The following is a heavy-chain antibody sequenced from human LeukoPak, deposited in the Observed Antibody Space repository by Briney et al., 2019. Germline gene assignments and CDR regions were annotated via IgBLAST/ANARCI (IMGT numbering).Heavy chain of an antibody. CDR3: ARAEGYYDSSGNDAFDI. V-gene: IGHV3-33*01. Sequence: GGSLRLSCAASGFTFSSYGMHWVRQAPGKGLEWVAVIWYDGSNKYYADSVKGRFTISRDNSKNTLYLQMNSLRAEDTAVYYCARAEGYYDSSGNDAFDIWGQGTMVTVSS. CDR2: IWYDGSNK. D-gene: IGHD3-22*01. J-gene: IGHJ3*02. CDR1: GFTFSSYG.